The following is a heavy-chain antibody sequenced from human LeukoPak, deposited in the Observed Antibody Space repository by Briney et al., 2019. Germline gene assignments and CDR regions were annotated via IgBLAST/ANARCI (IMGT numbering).Heavy chain of an antibody. CDR1: GFTVSSNY. CDR3: AGNGY. J-gene: IGHJ4*02. V-gene: IGHV3-30-3*01. CDR2: ISYDGSNK. Sequence: PGGSLRLSCAASGFTVSSNYMSWVRQAPGKGLEWVAVISYDGSNKYNADSVKGRFTISRDNSKNTLYLQMNSLRAEDTAVYYCAGNGYWGQGTLVTVSS. D-gene: IGHD2-8*01.